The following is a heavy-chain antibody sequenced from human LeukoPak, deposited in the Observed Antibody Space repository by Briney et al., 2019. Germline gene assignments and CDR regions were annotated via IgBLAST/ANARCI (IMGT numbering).Heavy chain of an antibody. V-gene: IGHV3-23*01. Sequence: GGSLRLSCAASGFTFSSYAMSWVRQAPGKGLEWVSAISGSGGSTYYADSVKGRFTISRDNSKNTLYLQMNSLRAEDTAVYYCAKEPVVPAAIPCYFDYWGQGTLVTVSS. CDR2: ISGSGGST. CDR1: GFTFSSYA. D-gene: IGHD2-2*02. CDR3: AKEPVVPAAIPCYFDY. J-gene: IGHJ4*02.